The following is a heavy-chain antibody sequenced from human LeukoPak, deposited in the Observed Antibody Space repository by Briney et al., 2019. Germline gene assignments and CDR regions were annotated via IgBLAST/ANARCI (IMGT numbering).Heavy chain of an antibody. CDR3: ARDECWSNYYNFMDV. V-gene: IGHV3-48*04. D-gene: IGHD6-13*01. Sequence: GGTLRLSCAASGFTFSIHTMNWVGQAPGKGLEGGSYITSSGNTIYYADSVEGRFTISRDNAKNSLHLQMNTLRAQDTAVYFCARDECWSNYYNFMDVGGKGITVTVS. CDR1: GFTFSIHT. J-gene: IGHJ6*03. CDR2: ITSSGNTI.